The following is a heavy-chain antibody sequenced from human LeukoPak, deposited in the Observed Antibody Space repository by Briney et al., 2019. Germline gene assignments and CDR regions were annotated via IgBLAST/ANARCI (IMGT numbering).Heavy chain of an antibody. V-gene: IGHV3-11*04. CDR3: AELGITMIGGV. CDR1: GFTFSDSY. J-gene: IGHJ6*04. D-gene: IGHD3-10*02. CDR2: ISNSGSSI. Sequence: GGSLRLSCAASGFTFSDSYMTWIRQAPGKGLEWVSYISNSGSSIYYADSVKGRFTTSRDNAKSSLYLQMNSLRAEDTAVYYCAELGITMIGGVWGKGTTVTISS.